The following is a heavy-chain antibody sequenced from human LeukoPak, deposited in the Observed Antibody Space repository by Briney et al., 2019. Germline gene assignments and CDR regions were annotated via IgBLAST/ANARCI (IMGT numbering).Heavy chain of an antibody. CDR1: GFTFDDYG. Sequence: GGSLRLSCAASGFTFDDYGMSWVRQAPGKGLEWVSGINWSGGSTGYADSVKGRFTISRDNAKNSLYLQMNSLRAEDTALYYCAREALDTAMVYAFDIWGQGTMVTVSS. CDR3: AREALDTAMVYAFDI. D-gene: IGHD5-18*01. V-gene: IGHV3-20*04. CDR2: INWSGGST. J-gene: IGHJ3*02.